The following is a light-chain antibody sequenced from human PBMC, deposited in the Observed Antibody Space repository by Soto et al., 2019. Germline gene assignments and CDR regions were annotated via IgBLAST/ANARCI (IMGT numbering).Light chain of an antibody. J-gene: IGKJ5*01. CDR1: QSVSSN. V-gene: IGKV3-15*01. Sequence: EIVMKQSPAALSVTKRERATLSCRASQSVSSNLAWYQQKPGQAPRLLIYGASTRATGIPARFSGSGSGTDFTLTISSLEPEDFALYHCQQYGSATITFGQGRLLAI. CDR2: GAS. CDR3: QQYGSATIT.